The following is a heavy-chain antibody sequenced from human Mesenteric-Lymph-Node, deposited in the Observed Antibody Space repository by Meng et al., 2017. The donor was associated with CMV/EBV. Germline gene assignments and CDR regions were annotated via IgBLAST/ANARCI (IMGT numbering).Heavy chain of an antibody. V-gene: IGHV4-59*01. Sequence: SETLSLTCTISGGSISSFYWSWIRQPPGKGLEWIGHIYYIGSTNYNPSLSSRVTISLDTSKNQFSLKLTSVTAADTAVYYCAREDTWDAFDIWGRGTLVTVSS. CDR2: IYYIGST. J-gene: IGHJ3*02. CDR1: GGSISSFY. CDR3: AREDTWDAFDI.